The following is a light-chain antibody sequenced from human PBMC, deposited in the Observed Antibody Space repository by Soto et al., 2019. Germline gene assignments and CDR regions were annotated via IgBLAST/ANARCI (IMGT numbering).Light chain of an antibody. CDR3: QSYDSSLRGVV. J-gene: IGLJ2*01. CDR1: SSNIGAGYD. V-gene: IGLV1-40*01. Sequence: QAVVTQPPSVSGAPGQRVTISCTGSSSNIGAGYDVHWYQQLPGTAPKLLIYGNSNRPSGVPDRFSGSKSGTSASLAITGRQAEDEADHYCQSYDSSLRGVVFGGGTKLTV. CDR2: GNS.